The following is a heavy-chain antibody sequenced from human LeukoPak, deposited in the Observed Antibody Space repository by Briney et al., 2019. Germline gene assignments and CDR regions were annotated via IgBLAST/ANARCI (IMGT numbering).Heavy chain of an antibody. CDR3: AKDPPSSGTTFDY. CDR2: ISGSGGST. Sequence: TGGSLRLSCAASGFTFSSYAMSWVCQAPGKGLEWVSSISGSGGSTYYADSVKGRFTISRDNSKNTLYLQMNNLRAEDTAIYYCAKDPPSSGTTFDYWGQGTLVTVSS. J-gene: IGHJ4*02. CDR1: GFTFSSYA. D-gene: IGHD2/OR15-2a*01. V-gene: IGHV3-23*01.